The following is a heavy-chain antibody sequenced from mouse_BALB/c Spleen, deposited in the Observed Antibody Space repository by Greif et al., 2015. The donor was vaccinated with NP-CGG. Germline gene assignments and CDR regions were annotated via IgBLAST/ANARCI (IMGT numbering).Heavy chain of an antibody. V-gene: IGHV1S81*02. CDR1: GYTFTSYW. D-gene: IGHD2-4*01. J-gene: IGHJ3*01. CDR2: INPSNGRT. Sequence: VQGVESGAELVKPGASVKLSCKASGYTFTSYWMHWVKQRPGQGLEWIGEINPSNGRTNYNEWFKSKATLTVDKSSSTAYMQLSSLTSADSAVYYRAHMITSGAWFAYWRLGTLVTLSA. CDR3: AHMITSGAWFAY.